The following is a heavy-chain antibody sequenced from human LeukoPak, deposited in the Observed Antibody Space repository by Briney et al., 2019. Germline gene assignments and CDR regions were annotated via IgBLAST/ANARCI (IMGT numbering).Heavy chain of an antibody. J-gene: IGHJ4*02. Sequence: GGSLRLSCAASGLTFSSYGMHWVRQAPGKGLEWVAVISYDGSNKYYADSVKGRFTISRGNSKNTLYLQMNSLRAEDTAVYYCAKDPGVVVVAATGLDYWGQGTLVTVSS. CDR3: AKDPGVVVVAATGLDY. D-gene: IGHD2-15*01. V-gene: IGHV3-30*18. CDR2: ISYDGSNK. CDR1: GLTFSSYG.